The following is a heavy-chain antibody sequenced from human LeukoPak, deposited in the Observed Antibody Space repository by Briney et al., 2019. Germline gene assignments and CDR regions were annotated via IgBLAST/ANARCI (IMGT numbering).Heavy chain of an antibody. CDR3: ARDPGRKYSSPY. J-gene: IGHJ4*02. D-gene: IGHD6-6*01. CDR1: GFTFSSYW. CDR2: IKQDGSEK. V-gene: IGHV3-7*01. Sequence: GGSLRLSCAASGFTFSSYWMSWVRQAPGKGLEWVANIKQDGSEKYYVDSVKGRFTISRDNAKISLNLLINSLRAEDTAVYYCARDPGRKYSSPYWGQGTLVTVSS.